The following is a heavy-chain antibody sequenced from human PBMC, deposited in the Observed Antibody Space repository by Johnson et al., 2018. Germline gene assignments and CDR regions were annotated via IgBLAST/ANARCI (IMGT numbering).Heavy chain of an antibody. Sequence: VQLVESGGGLVQPGRSLRLSCTGSGFTFGEYAMSWFRQAPGKGLEWVGFIRSKAYGMKTEYDASVKGRFNIARDDSKSIAYLQSNSLKTEDTAVYYCSRDRGDYVYYMDVGGKGTTVTVSS. V-gene: IGHV3-49*03. D-gene: IGHD5-24*01. CDR2: IRSKAYGMKT. J-gene: IGHJ6*03. CDR1: GFTFGEYA. CDR3: SRDRGDYVYYMDV.